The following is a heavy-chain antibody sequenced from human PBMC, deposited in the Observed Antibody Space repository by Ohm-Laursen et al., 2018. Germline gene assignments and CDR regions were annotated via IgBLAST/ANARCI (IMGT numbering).Heavy chain of an antibody. Sequence: PSDTLSLTCTVSGGSISSSSYYWGWTRQPPGKGLEWIGSIYYSGSTYYNPSLKSRVTISVDTSKNQFSLKLSSVTAADTAVYYCARRGAGAHPYYFDYWGQGTLVTVSS. CDR1: GGSISSSSYY. CDR3: ARRGAGAHPYYFDY. J-gene: IGHJ4*02. D-gene: IGHD1-26*01. CDR2: IYYSGST. V-gene: IGHV4-39*01.